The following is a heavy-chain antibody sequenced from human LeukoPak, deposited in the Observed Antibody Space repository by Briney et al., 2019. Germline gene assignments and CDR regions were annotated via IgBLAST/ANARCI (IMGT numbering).Heavy chain of an antibody. CDR3: ARNHGSGRGEWFDP. J-gene: IGHJ5*02. V-gene: IGHV4-59*01. CDR1: GGSISSYY. D-gene: IGHD3-10*01. Sequence: SETLSLTCTVSGGSISSYYWSWIRQPPGKGLEWIGYIYYSGSTKYNPSLKSRVTISVDTSKNQFSLKMSSVTAADTAVYYCARNHGSGRGEWFDPWGQGTLVAVSS. CDR2: IYYSGST.